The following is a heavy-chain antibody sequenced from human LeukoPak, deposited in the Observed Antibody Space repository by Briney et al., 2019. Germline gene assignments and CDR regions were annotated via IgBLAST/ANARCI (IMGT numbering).Heavy chain of an antibody. CDR3: ARDIAAPGSY. Sequence: GGSLRLSCAASGFSVSSIYMNWVRQAPGKGLEWVANINQDGSETYYVDSVKGRFTISRDNAKNSLYLQMNSLRAEDTAVYYCARDIAAPGSYWGQGTLVTVSS. J-gene: IGHJ4*02. CDR2: INQDGSET. V-gene: IGHV3-7*01. D-gene: IGHD6-13*01. CDR1: GFSVSSIY.